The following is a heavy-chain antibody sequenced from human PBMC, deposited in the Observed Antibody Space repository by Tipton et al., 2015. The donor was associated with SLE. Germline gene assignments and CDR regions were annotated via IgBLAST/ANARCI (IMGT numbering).Heavy chain of an antibody. J-gene: IGHJ3*01. D-gene: IGHD1-1*01. CDR1: GGSISSADYY. V-gene: IGHV4-31*03. CDR3: ARHDDTGKHVTAFDV. CDR2: IYYTMSA. Sequence: TLSLTCTVSGGSISSADYYWSWIRQHPGKGLEWIGYIYYTMSAYYNPSLKSRVIISLDTSKNHFSLNLSSVTAADTAVYFCARHDDTGKHVTAFDVWGQGTMVTVSS.